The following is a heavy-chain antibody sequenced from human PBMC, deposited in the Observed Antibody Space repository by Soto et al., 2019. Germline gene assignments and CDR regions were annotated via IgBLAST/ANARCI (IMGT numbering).Heavy chain of an antibody. Sequence: EEQLVESGGGLVQPGGSLRLSCAGSGFTFRNYWMGWVRQDPGKRLEWVANIKQDGSETSYADSVKGRFTISRDNAKNSLYLQMSSLAADDAAVYYCLRENYFDYWGQGILVTVSS. CDR1: GFTFRNYW. V-gene: IGHV3-7*01. J-gene: IGHJ4*02. CDR3: LRENYFDY. CDR2: IKQDGSET.